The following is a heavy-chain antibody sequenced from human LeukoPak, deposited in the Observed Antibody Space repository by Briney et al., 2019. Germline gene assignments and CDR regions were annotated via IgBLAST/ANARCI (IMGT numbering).Heavy chain of an antibody. CDR1: GYTFTGYY. Sequence: ASVKVSCKTSGYTFTGYYMHWVRRAPGQGLEWMGWMNPNSGVSNYAQRFQGRVTMTRDTSIGTAYMELSSLRSDDTAVYYCATRVVAGIPYYFDHWGQGTLVTVSS. CDR2: MNPNSGVS. CDR3: ATRVVAGIPYYFDH. J-gene: IGHJ4*02. V-gene: IGHV1-2*02. D-gene: IGHD6-19*01.